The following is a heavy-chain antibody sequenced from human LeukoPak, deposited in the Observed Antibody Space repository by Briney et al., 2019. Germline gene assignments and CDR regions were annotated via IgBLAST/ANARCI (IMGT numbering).Heavy chain of an antibody. CDR1: GGSISSGGYY. CDR2: IYYSGST. CDR3: ASVTVDTAMVGLEEGYFDY. V-gene: IGHV4-31*03. D-gene: IGHD5-18*01. J-gene: IGHJ4*02. Sequence: SETLSLTCTVSGGSISSGGYYWSWIRQHLGKSLEWIGYIYYSGSTYYNPSLKSRVTISVDTSKNQFSLKLSSVTAADTAVYYCASVTVDTAMVGLEEGYFDYWGQGTLVTVSS.